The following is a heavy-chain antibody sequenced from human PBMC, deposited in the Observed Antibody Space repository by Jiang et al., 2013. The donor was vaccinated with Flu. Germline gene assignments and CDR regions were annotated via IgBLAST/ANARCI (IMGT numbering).Heavy chain of an antibody. CDR2: IYWDDDK. D-gene: IGHD3-22*01. Sequence: WLAVIYWDDDKRYTPSLKSRLTITKGTSKNQVVLTMTNVDPVDTATYYCAHRDYDNHVIVYWGQGTPVTVSS. J-gene: IGHJ4*02. V-gene: IGHV2-5*02. CDR3: AHRDYDNHVIVY.